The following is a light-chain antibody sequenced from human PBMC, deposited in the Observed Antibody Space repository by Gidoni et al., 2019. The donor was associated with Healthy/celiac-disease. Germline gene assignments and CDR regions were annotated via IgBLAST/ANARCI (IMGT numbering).Light chain of an antibody. V-gene: IGKV1-39*01. J-gene: IGKJ4*01. CDR3: QQSYSTLALT. CDR2: AAS. CDR1: QRISSY. Sequence: DIHMTQSPSSLSASVGDRVTITCRASQRISSYLNWYQQKPGKAPKLLIYAASSLQSGVPSRFSGSGSGTDFTLTISSLQPEDFATYYCQQSYSTLALTFGGGTKVEIK.